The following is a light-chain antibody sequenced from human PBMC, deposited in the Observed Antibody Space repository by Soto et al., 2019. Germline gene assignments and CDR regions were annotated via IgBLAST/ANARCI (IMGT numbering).Light chain of an antibody. V-gene: IGLV1-40*01. Sequence: QSVLTQPPSVSGAPGQTVTISCSGSSSNIGAGYAVQWYQQYPGTVPKLLIYANRNRPSGVPERFSGSKSGTSASLAISGLQVEDEADYYCQSYESASEVFGGGTKLTVL. CDR3: QSYESASEV. CDR2: ANR. J-gene: IGLJ2*01. CDR1: SSNIGAGYA.